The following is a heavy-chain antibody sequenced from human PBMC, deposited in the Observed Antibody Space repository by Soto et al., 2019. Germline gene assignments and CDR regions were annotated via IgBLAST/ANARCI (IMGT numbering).Heavy chain of an antibody. CDR3: AKERSFYSSGWYGTGETVEGY. CDR1: GFTFSSYG. CDR2: ISYDGSNK. D-gene: IGHD6-19*01. Sequence: QVQLVESGGGVVQPGRSLRLSCAASGFTFSSYGMHWVRQAPGKGLEWVAVISYDGSNKYYADSMKGRFTISRDNSKNTLYLQMNSVRAEDTAVYYCAKERSFYSSGWYGTGETVEGYWGQGTLVTVSS. V-gene: IGHV3-30*18. J-gene: IGHJ4*02.